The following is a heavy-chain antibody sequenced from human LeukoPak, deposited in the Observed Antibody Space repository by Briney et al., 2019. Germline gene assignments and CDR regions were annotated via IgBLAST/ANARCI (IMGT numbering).Heavy chain of an antibody. CDR3: ARGVIDSSGYYYGFDY. V-gene: IGHV4-39*07. J-gene: IGHJ4*02. CDR1: GGSISSSSYY. Sequence: SETLSLTCTVSGGSISSSSYYWGWIRQPPGKGLEWIGSIYYSGSTYYNPSLKSRVTISVDTSKNQFSLKLSSVTAADTAVYYCARGVIDSSGYYYGFDYWGQGTLVTVSS. D-gene: IGHD3-22*01. CDR2: IYYSGST.